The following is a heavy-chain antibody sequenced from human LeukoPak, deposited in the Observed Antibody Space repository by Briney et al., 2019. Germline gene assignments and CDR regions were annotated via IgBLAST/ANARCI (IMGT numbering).Heavy chain of an antibody. CDR2: ILRSSGRT. Sequence: GGSLRLSCAASGFTFSAYAMNWVRQAPGRGLEWVSAILRSSGRTYYVDSVRGRFTISRDNSQNTLYLQMNNLRVEDTDVYYGAQDQGSYSSSWFSDRWGEGTLVTVSS. D-gene: IGHD6-13*01. CDR3: AQDQGSYSSSWFSDR. V-gene: IGHV3-23*01. J-gene: IGHJ4*02. CDR1: GFTFSAYA.